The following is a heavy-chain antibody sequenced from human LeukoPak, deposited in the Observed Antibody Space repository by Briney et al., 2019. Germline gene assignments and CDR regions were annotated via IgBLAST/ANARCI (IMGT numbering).Heavy chain of an antibody. J-gene: IGHJ4*02. CDR1: GYTFTGYY. CDR3: ARDTFSLLLAY. D-gene: IGHD3-3*02. Sequence: GASVKVSCKASGYTFTGYYMHWVRQAPGQGLEWMGIINPSGGSTSYAQKFQGRVTMTRDMSTSTVYMELSSLRSEDTAVYYCARDTFSLLLAYWGQGTLVTVSS. V-gene: IGHV1-46*01. CDR2: INPSGGST.